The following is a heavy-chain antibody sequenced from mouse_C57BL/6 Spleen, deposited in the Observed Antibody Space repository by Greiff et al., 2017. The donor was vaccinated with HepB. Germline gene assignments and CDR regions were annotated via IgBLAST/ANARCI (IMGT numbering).Heavy chain of an antibody. J-gene: IGHJ1*03. CDR1: GYTFTDYE. Sequence: VQLQQSGAELVRPGASVTLSCKASGYTFTDYEMHWVKQTPVHGLEWIGAIDPETGGTAYNQKFKGKAILTADKSSSTAYMELSSLTSEDSAVYYCTRSPNYYGSSYWWYFDVWGTGTTVTVSS. V-gene: IGHV1-15*01. CDR2: IDPETGGT. D-gene: IGHD1-1*01. CDR3: TRSPNYYGSSYWWYFDV.